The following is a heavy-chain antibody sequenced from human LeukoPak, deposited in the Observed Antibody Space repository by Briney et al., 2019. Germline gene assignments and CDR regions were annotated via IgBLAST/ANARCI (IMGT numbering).Heavy chain of an antibody. V-gene: IGHV1-69*01. J-gene: IGHJ6*02. CDR3: ARSRNYYDFWSGYNYYYYGMDV. D-gene: IGHD3-3*01. CDR1: GGTFSSYA. Sequence: SVKVSCKASGGTFSSYAISWVRQAPGQGLEWMGGIIPIFGTANHAQKFQGRVTITADESTSTAYMELSSLRSEDTAVYYCARSRNYYDFWSGYNYYYYGMDVWGQGATVTVSS. CDR2: IIPIFGTA.